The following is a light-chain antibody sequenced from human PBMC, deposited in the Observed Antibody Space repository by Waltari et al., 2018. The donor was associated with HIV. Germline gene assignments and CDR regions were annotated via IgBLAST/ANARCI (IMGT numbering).Light chain of an antibody. Sequence: QSALTQPPSAPGYLGQSVPISCPGTSRDVGGYESVSWYQHHPDKAPKLIMYEVNKRPSGVPDRFSGSKSDNTASLTVAGLQDDDEAHYYCASYGDTNRVLFGGGTRVTVL. J-gene: IGLJ6*01. V-gene: IGLV2-8*01. CDR3: ASYGDTNRVL. CDR2: EVN. CDR1: SRDVGGYES.